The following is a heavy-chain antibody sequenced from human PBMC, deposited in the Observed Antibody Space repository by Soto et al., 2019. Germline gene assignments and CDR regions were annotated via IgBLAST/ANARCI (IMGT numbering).Heavy chain of an antibody. CDR1: GFTFGDYA. CDR3: TREGSGYDPYYFDY. CDR2: IRSKAYGGTT. D-gene: IGHD5-12*01. Sequence: GGSLRLSCTASGFTFGDYAMSWFRQAPGKGLEWVGFIRSKAYGGTTEYTASVKGRFTISRDDSKSIAYLQMNSLKTEDTAVYYCTREGSGYDPYYFDYWGQGTLVTVSS. J-gene: IGHJ4*02. V-gene: IGHV3-49*01.